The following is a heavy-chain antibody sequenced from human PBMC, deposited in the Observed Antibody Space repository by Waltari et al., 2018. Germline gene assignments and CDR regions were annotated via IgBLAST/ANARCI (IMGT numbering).Heavy chain of an antibody. CDR3: ASIGRDFVWGSYRY. V-gene: IGHV1-2*02. CDR2: INPNTGFT. CDR1: GSSFTDLH. Sequence: QVQLVQSGAEVRKPGASVKVPCKAPGSSFTDLHLHWVRQAPGQGLVWLGWINPNTGFTKYAPDFQARVTMTRDTSVDTAYMELTNLRSDDTAVYFCASIGRDFVWGSYRYWGQGSLVTVSS. D-gene: IGHD3-16*02. J-gene: IGHJ4*02.